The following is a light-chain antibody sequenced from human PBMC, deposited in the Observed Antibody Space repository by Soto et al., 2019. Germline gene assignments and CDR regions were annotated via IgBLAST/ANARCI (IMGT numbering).Light chain of an antibody. CDR1: QSVSSSY. Sequence: EIVLTQSPGTLSLSPGERATLSCRASQSVSSSYLAWYQQKPGQAPRLLIYGASSRATGIPDRFRGSGSGTEFTLTISSLQSEDFAVYYCQHYNNWPPWTFGQGTKVE. V-gene: IGKV3-20*01. J-gene: IGKJ1*01. CDR3: QHYNNWPPWT. CDR2: GAS.